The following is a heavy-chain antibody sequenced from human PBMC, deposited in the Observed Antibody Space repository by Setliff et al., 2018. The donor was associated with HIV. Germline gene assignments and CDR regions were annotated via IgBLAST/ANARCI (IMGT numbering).Heavy chain of an antibody. V-gene: IGHV3-66*02. CDR3: ARDSYMNYYYYGMDV. CDR1: GFTVSSNY. D-gene: IGHD5-18*01. Sequence: SLRLSCAASGFTVSSNYMSWVRQAPGKGLEWVSVIYSGGSTYYADSVKGRFTISRDNSKNTLYLQMNSLRAEGTAVYYCARDSYMNYYYYGMDVWGQGTTVTVSS. CDR2: IYSGGST. J-gene: IGHJ6*02.